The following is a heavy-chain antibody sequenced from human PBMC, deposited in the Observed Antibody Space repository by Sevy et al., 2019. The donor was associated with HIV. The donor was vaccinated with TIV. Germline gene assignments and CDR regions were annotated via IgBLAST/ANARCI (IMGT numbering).Heavy chain of an antibody. V-gene: IGHV3-72*01. J-gene: IGHJ6*03. CDR3: VRGPNCGVGGCQQISPYCLDV. CDR2: IRNRPNSYTT. CDR1: GFTFSDHY. D-gene: IGHD2-15*01. Sequence: GGSLRLSYAASGFTFSDHYVAWVRQAPGKGLEWVGRIRNRPNSYTTEYAASVKGRFTISRDDSRNSVYLQMNSLKTQDSAVYYCVRGPNCGVGGCQQISPYCLDVWGKGATVTVSS.